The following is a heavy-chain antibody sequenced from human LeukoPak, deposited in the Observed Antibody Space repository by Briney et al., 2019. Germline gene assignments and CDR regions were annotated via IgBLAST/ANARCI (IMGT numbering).Heavy chain of an antibody. J-gene: IGHJ4*02. CDR2: IYYSGST. Sequence: SETLSLTCTVSGGSISSYYWSWIRQPPGKGLEWIGYIYYSGSTNYNPSLKSRVTISVDTSKNQFSLKLSSVTAADTAVYYCARLRYYDSSGYSYFGYWGQGTLVTVSS. V-gene: IGHV4-59*01. D-gene: IGHD3-22*01. CDR1: GGSISSYY. CDR3: ARLRYYDSSGYSYFGY.